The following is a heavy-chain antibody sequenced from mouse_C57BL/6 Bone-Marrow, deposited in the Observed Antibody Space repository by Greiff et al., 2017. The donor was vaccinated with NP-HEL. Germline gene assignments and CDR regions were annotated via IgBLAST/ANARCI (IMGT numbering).Heavy chain of an antibody. V-gene: IGHV1-66*01. CDR3: ANSNLDY. D-gene: IGHD2-5*01. Sequence: QVQLKESGPELVKPGASVKISCKASGYSFTSYYIHWVKQRPGQGLEWIGWIYPGSGNTKYNEKFKGKATLTADTSSSTAYMQLSSLTSEDSAVYYCANSNLDYWGQGTTLTVSS. J-gene: IGHJ2*01. CDR1: GYSFTSYY. CDR2: IYPGSGNT.